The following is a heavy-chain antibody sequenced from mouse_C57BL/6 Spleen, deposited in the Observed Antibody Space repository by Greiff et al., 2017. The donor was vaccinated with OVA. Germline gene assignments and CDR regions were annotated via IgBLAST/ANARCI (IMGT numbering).Heavy chain of an antibody. Sequence: VQLQQPGTELVKPGASVKLSCKASGYTFTSYWMHWVKQRPGQGLEWIGNINPSNGGTNYNAKFKSKATLTVDKSSSTAYMQLSSLTSEDSAVYYCARGGYGSSYEGGFAYWGQGTLVTVSA. J-gene: IGHJ3*01. CDR1: GYTFTSYW. CDR3: ARGGYGSSYEGGFAY. CDR2: INPSNGGT. D-gene: IGHD1-1*01. V-gene: IGHV1-53*01.